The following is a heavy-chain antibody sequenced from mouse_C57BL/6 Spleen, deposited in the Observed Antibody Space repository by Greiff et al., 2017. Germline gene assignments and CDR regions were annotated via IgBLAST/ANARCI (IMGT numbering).Heavy chain of an antibody. D-gene: IGHD1-1*01. CDR1: GFTFNTYA. CDR2: IRSKSSNYAT. V-gene: IGHV10-3*01. Sequence: DVKLVESGGGLVQPKGSLKLSCAASGFTFNTYAMHWVRQAPGKGLEWVARIRSKSSNYATYYADSVKDRFTISSDDSQSMLYLQMNNLKTEDTAMYDCVRDYYGSSYGYFDVWGTGTTVTVSS. J-gene: IGHJ1*03. CDR3: VRDYYGSSYGYFDV.